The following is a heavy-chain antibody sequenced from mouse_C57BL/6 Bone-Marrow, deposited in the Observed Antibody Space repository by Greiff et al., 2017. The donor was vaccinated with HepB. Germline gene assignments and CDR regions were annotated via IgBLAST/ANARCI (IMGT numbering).Heavy chain of an antibody. V-gene: IGHV1-74*01. CDR1: GYTFTSYW. J-gene: IGHJ3*01. CDR3: AKEDYSNDRFAY. Sequence: QVQLQQPGAELVKPGASVKVSCKASGYTFTSYWMHWVKQRPGQGLEWIGRIHPSDSDTNYNQKFKGKATLTVDKSSSTAYMQLSSLTSEDSAVYYCAKEDYSNDRFAYWGQGTLVTVSA. D-gene: IGHD2-12*01. CDR2: IHPSDSDT.